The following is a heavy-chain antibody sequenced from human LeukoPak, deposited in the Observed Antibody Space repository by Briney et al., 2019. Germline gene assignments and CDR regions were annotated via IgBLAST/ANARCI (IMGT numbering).Heavy chain of an antibody. Sequence: PSETLSLTCTVSGGSISSYYWSWIRQPPGKGLEWIGYIYYSGSTNYNPSLKSRVTISVDTSKNQFSLKLSSVTAADTAVYYCASISSSSWPNFDYWGQGTLVTVSS. D-gene: IGHD6-13*01. V-gene: IGHV4-59*08. J-gene: IGHJ4*02. CDR3: ASISSSSWPNFDY. CDR1: GGSISSYY. CDR2: IYYSGST.